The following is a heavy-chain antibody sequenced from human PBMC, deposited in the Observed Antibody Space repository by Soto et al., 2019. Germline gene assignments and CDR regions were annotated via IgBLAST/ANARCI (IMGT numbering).Heavy chain of an antibody. J-gene: IGHJ6*02. CDR3: ARIPYDSSGYYFHYYGMDV. D-gene: IGHD3-22*01. Sequence: SETLSLTCTVSGGPISSGGYYWSWIRQHPGKGLECIGYIYYSGSTYYNPSLKSRVTISVDTSKNQFSLKLSSVTAADTAVYYCARIPYDSSGYYFHYYGMDVWGQGTTVTVS. CDR1: GGPISSGGYY. V-gene: IGHV4-31*03. CDR2: IYYSGST.